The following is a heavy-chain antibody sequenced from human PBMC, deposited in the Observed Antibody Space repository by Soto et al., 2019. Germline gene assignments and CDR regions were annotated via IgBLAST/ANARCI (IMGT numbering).Heavy chain of an antibody. V-gene: IGHV3-48*01. CDR1: GFTFSSYG. J-gene: IGHJ3*02. CDR2: ISSSSSTI. CDR3: ARGDYDFWSGYYSNDAFDI. Sequence: GGSLRLSCAASGFTFSSYGMNWVRQAPGKGLEWVSYISSSSSTIYYADSVKGRFTISRDNAKNSLYLQMNSLRAEDTAVYYCARGDYDFWSGYYSNDAFDIWGQGTMVTVSS. D-gene: IGHD3-3*01.